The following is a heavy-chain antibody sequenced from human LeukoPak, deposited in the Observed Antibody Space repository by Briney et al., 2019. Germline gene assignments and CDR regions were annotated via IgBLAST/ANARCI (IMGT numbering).Heavy chain of an antibody. Sequence: SETLSLTCSVSGGSISPYYWSWIRQPPGKGREWIGYIYYSGTTNYNPSLQSRVTISVATSKNQFSLKLSSVTAADTALYYCARDRASAGGFDYWGQGTLVTVSS. CDR3: ARDRASAGGFDY. J-gene: IGHJ4*02. CDR1: GGSISPYY. D-gene: IGHD2-15*01. V-gene: IGHV4-59*01. CDR2: IYYSGTT.